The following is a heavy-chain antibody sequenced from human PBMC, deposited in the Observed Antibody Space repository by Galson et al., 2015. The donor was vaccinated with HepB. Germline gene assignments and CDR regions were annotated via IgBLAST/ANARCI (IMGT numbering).Heavy chain of an antibody. V-gene: IGHV1-69*06. Sequence: SVKVSCKASGGTFSSYAISWVRQAPGQGLEWMGGIIPIFGTANYAQKFQGRVTITADKSTSTAYMELSSLRSEDTAVYYCASPSGYSGYDLNYYYYGMDVWGQGTTVTVSS. CDR2: IIPIFGTA. CDR3: ASPSGYSGYDLNYYYYGMDV. D-gene: IGHD5-12*01. CDR1: GGTFSSYA. J-gene: IGHJ6*02.